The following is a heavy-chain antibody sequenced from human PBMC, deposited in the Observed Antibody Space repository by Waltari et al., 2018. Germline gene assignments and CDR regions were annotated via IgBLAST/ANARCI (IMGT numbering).Heavy chain of an antibody. D-gene: IGHD1-26*01. V-gene: IGHV3-33*06. CDR2: RWYDGSNK. CDR1: GFTFSSYG. J-gene: IGHJ3*02. CDR3: AQAPDRGSSGAFDI. Sequence: QVQLVESGGGVVQPGRSLRLSCAASGFTFSSYGMHWVRQAPGKGLEWVAVRWYDGSNKYDADAGKGRFTISRDNSKNTLYLQMNSLRAEDTAVYYCAQAPDRGSSGAFDIWGQGTMVTVSS.